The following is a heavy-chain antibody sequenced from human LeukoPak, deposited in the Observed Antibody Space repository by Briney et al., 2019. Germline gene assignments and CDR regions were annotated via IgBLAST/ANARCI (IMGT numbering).Heavy chain of an antibody. CDR1: GGSISSGAYY. D-gene: IGHD2-2*03. V-gene: IGHV4-39*01. Sequence: PSETLSLTCIVSGGSISSGAYYWAWIRQPPGKGLEWIVTINNSGSTFYNPSLKSRVTISVDTSKNQFSLKLISVTAADTAVYYCARHRPDGYCSSTSCYGGYWGQGTLVTVSS. CDR2: INNSGST. J-gene: IGHJ4*02. CDR3: ARHRPDGYCSSTSCYGGY.